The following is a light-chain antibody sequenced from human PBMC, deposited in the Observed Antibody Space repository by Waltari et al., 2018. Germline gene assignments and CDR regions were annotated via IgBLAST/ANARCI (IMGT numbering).Light chain of an antibody. CDR2: LSF. V-gene: IGKV2-28*01. CDR3: MQALHTPPT. CDR1: PSLLHSDGYNY. J-gene: IGKJ1*01. Sequence: EIVMTQSPLSLPVTPGEPASISCRSSPSLLHSDGYNYLNWYLQKPGQSPQLLIYLSFSRASGVPDRFTGSGAGTDFTLKISRVEAEDVGFYYCMQALHTPPTFGQGTRAEIK.